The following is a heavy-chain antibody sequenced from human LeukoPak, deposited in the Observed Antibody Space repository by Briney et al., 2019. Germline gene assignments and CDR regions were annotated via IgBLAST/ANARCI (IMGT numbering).Heavy chain of an antibody. CDR2: LSGTGGST. J-gene: IGHJ4*02. Sequence: GGSLRLSCAASGFTFSNYAMSWVRQAPGKGLEWVSTLSGTGGSTYYADSVKGRFTISRDNSKNTLYLQVSSLRAEDTAVYYCTRDTPFGGYWGQGTLATVSS. D-gene: IGHD3-16*01. CDR3: TRDTPFGGY. V-gene: IGHV3-23*01. CDR1: GFTFSNYA.